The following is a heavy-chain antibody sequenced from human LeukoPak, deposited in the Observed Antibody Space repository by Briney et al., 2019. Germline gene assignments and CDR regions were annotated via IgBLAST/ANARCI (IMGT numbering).Heavy chain of an antibody. CDR1: GYTFTSYA. CDR2: INTNTGNP. CDR3: AREGVPPLVDTAMVDY. J-gene: IGHJ4*02. D-gene: IGHD5-18*01. V-gene: IGHV7-4-1*02. Sequence: GASVKVSCKASGYTFTSYAMNWVRQAPGQGLEWMGWINTNTGNPTYAQGFTGRFVFSLDTSVSTAYLQISSLKAEDTAVYYCAREGVPPLVDTAMVDYWGQGTLVTVSS.